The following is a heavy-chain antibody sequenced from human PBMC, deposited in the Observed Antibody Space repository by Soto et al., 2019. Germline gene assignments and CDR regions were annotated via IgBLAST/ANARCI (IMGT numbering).Heavy chain of an antibody. CDR3: ARDEVPGAMGGYYYYTMDV. CDR2: INAGNGFT. Sequence: QVQLVQSAAEVKKPGASVKVSCKASGYTFTSYAMHWVRQAPGQRPEWMGWINAGNGFTKYLQKFQGRVTITRDTYANTVYMELSNLRSEDTAVYYCARDEVPGAMGGYYYYTMDVWGQGTTVTVSS. V-gene: IGHV1-3*01. J-gene: IGHJ6*02. CDR1: GYTFTSYA. D-gene: IGHD2-2*01.